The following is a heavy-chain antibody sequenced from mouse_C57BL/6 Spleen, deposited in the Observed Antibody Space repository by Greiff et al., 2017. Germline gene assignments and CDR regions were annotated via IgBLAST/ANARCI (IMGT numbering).Heavy chain of an antibody. Sequence: VKLQQPGAELVMPGASVKLSCKASGYTFTSYWMHWVKQRPGQGLEWIGEIDPSDSYTNYNQKFKGKSTLTVDKSSSTAYMQLSSLTSEDSAVYYCARKTAQATSDFDYWGQGTTLTVSS. CDR1: GYTFTSYW. CDR3: ARKTAQATSDFDY. J-gene: IGHJ2*01. V-gene: IGHV1-69*01. D-gene: IGHD3-2*02. CDR2: IDPSDSYT.